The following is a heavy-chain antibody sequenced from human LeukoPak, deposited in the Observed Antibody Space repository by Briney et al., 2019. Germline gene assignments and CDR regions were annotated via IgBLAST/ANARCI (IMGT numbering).Heavy chain of an antibody. Sequence: PGGSLRLSYTPSGFTFGRYGMHWVRQAPGKGLEWVAFIRYDGGDQHYADSVKGRFTISRDNSKGTLYLQMNNLGAEDTAVYYCAKDLQLAPFDYWGQGTLVTVSP. CDR3: AKDLQLAPFDY. D-gene: IGHD1-1*01. J-gene: IGHJ4*02. CDR2: IRYDGGDQ. CDR1: GFTFGRYG. V-gene: IGHV3-30*02.